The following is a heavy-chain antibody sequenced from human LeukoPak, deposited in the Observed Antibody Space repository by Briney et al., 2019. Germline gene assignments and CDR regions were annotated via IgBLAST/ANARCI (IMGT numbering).Heavy chain of an antibody. Sequence: SETLSLTCAVYGGSFSGYYWSWIRQPPGKGLEWIGEINHSGSTNYNPSLKSRVTISVDTSKNQFSLKLSSVTAADTAVYYCARIQVEMATLYYFDYWGQGTLVTVSS. CDR2: INHSGST. CDR3: ARIQVEMATLYYFDY. D-gene: IGHD5-24*01. V-gene: IGHV4-34*01. CDR1: GGSFSGYY. J-gene: IGHJ4*02.